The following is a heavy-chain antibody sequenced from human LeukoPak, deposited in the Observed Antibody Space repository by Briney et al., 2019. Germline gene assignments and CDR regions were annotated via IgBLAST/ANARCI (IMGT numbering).Heavy chain of an antibody. CDR2: INPNGGGT. J-gene: IGHJ4*02. V-gene: IGHV1-2*06. D-gene: IGHD5-12*01. Sequence: ASVKVSCKASGYTFTGYYMHWVRQAPGQGLEWMGRINPNGGGTNYAQKFQGRVTMTRDTSISTAYMELSRLRSDDTAVYYCARDRDGYDYLNYWGQGTLVTVSS. CDR3: ARDRDGYDYLNY. CDR1: GYTFTGYY.